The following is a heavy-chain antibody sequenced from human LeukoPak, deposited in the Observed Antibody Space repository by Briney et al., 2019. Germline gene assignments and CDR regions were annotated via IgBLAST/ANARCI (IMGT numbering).Heavy chain of an antibody. CDR3: AKGIRRGYSGPMYYLDY. D-gene: IGHD5-12*01. V-gene: IGHV1-46*01. CDR2: INPSGGST. Sequence: ASVKVSCKASGYTFTSYYMHWVRQAPGQGLEWMGIINPSGGSTSYAQKLQGRVTMTTDTSTSTAYMELRSLRSDDTAVYYCAKGIRRGYSGPMYYLDYWGQGTLVTVSS. J-gene: IGHJ4*02. CDR1: GYTFTSYY.